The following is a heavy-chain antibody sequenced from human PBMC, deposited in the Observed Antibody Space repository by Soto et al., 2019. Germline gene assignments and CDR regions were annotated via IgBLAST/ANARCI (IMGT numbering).Heavy chain of an antibody. CDR2: VHYSGNT. D-gene: IGHD6-19*01. V-gene: IGHV4-31*03. CDR3: AASRKGGWTCDY. Sequence: QVQLQESGPGLVTPSQTLSLSCTVSGDSISSGAYYWSWVRQFPGRGLEWIGYVHYSGNTFYTPSFQSRLSLSLDTSQNQFSLDLNSVTAADTAVYYCAASRKGGWTCDYWGQGTLVTVAS. CDR1: GDSISSGAYY. J-gene: IGHJ4*02.